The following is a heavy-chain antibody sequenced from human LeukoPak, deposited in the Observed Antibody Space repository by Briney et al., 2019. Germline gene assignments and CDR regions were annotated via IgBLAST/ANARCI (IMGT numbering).Heavy chain of an antibody. CDR2: ISSSSSYI. CDR1: GITFSSYG. J-gene: IGHJ4*02. Sequence: GGSLRLSCAASGITFSSYGMSWVRQAPGKGLEWVSSISSSSSYIYYADSVKGRFTISRDNAKNSLYLQMNSLRAEDTAVYYCARSLYYYGSSDYWGQGTLVTVSS. D-gene: IGHD3-22*01. CDR3: ARSLYYYGSSDY. V-gene: IGHV3-21*01.